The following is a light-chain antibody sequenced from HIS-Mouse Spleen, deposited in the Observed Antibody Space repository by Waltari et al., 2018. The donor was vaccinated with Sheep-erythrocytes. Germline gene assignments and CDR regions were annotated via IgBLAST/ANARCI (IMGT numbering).Light chain of an antibody. CDR3: YSTDSSGNHRV. J-gene: IGLJ2*01. CDR1: ALPKKY. V-gene: IGLV3-10*01. Sequence: SYELTQPPSVSVSPGQTARITCSGDALPKKYANWYQQKSGQAPVLVIYEDSKRPAGIHERFSGSSSGTMATLTISGAHVDDEADYYCYSTDSSGNHRVFGGGTKLTVL. CDR2: EDS.